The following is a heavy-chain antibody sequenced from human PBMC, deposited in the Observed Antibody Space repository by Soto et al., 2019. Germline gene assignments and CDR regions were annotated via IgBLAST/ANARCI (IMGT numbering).Heavy chain of an antibody. D-gene: IGHD3-22*01. Sequence: SETLSLTCTVSGGSIGYFYWSWIRQPPGKGLEWIGYIYYSGSTSYNPSLKSRVTISVDTSKNQFSLKLSSVTAADTALYYCVRAHYYDSSGYYSGGELATWFDPWGQGTLVTVSS. V-gene: IGHV4-59*01. CDR3: VRAHYYDSSGYYSGGELATWFDP. CDR2: IYYSGST. CDR1: GGSIGYFY. J-gene: IGHJ5*02.